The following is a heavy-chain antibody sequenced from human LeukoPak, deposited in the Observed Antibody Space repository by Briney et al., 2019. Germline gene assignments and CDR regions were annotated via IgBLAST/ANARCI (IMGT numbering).Heavy chain of an antibody. V-gene: IGHV4-39*01. Sequence: SETLSLTCTVPGGSISSSSYYWGWIRQPPGKGLEWIGSIYYSGSTYYNPSLKSRVTISVDTSKNQFSLKLSSVTAADTAVYYCARTTYGSGSYAFDYWGQGTLVTVSS. CDR2: IYYSGST. J-gene: IGHJ4*02. D-gene: IGHD3-10*01. CDR1: GGSISSSSYY. CDR3: ARTTYGSGSYAFDY.